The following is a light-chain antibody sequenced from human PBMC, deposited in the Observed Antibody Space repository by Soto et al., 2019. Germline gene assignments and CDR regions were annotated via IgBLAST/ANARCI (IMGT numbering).Light chain of an antibody. V-gene: IGLV2-23*02. CDR3: CSYAGSSTYV. CDR2: EVS. CDR1: SSDVGSYNL. J-gene: IGLJ1*01. Sequence: HSVLTQPASVSGSPGQSITISCTGTSSDVGSYNLVSWYQQHPGKAPKLMIYEVSKRPSGVSNRFSGSKSGNTASLTISGLQAEDEADYYCCSYAGSSTYVFGTGTKVTV.